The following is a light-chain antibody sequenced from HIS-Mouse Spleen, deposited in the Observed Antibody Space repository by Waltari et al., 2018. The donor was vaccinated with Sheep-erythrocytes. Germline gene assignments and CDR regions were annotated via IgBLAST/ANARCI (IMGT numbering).Light chain of an antibody. V-gene: IGLV2-11*01. CDR3: CSYAGSCNHV. J-gene: IGLJ1*01. Sequence: QSALTQPRSVSGSPGQSVTISCTGTSSDVGGYNYVSWYQQHPGKAPKHMIYHVSKRPSGVPDRFSGSKSGNTASLTISRLQAEDEADYYCCSYAGSCNHVFATGTKVTVL. CDR1: SSDVGGYNY. CDR2: HVS.